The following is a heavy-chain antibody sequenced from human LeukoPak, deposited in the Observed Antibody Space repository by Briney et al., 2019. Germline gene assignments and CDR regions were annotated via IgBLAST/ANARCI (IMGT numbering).Heavy chain of an antibody. J-gene: IGHJ4*02. V-gene: IGHV1-46*01. CDR3: ARGAGYCSGGSCYFDY. CDR2: INPSGGST. D-gene: IGHD2-15*01. CDR1: GYTFTSYY. Sequence: ASVKVSCKASGYTFTSYYMHWVRQAPGQGLEWMGIINPSGGSTSYAQRFQGRVTMTRDMSTSTVYMELSSLRSEDTAVYYCARGAGYCSGGSCYFDYWGQGTLVTVSS.